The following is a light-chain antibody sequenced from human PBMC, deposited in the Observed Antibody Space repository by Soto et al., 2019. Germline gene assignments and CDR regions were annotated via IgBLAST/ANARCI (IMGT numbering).Light chain of an antibody. Sequence: EIVLTQSPGTLSLSPGERATLSCRASQSLSSSYLAWYQQKPGQAPRLLIYGASSRATGIPDRFSGSGSGTDFTLTIRRLESEDFAVYYCQQYGSSPPITFGQGTRLEIK. CDR2: GAS. CDR3: QQYGSSPPIT. V-gene: IGKV3-20*01. J-gene: IGKJ5*01. CDR1: QSLSSSY.